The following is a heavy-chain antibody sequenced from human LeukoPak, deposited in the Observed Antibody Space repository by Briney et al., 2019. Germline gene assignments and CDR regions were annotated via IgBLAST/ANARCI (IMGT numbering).Heavy chain of an antibody. CDR1: GFSFSSYY. CDR3: VRDRGYCSGGNCYTVLDY. D-gene: IGHD2-15*01. Sequence: GGSLRLSCAASGFSFSSYYMTWVRQAPGKGLEWVAYIREDGSEKNYVDSVKGRFTISRDNAKNSLYLQMNCLRAEDTAVYYCVRDRGYCSGGNCYTVLDYWGQGTLVTVSS. J-gene: IGHJ4*02. V-gene: IGHV3-7*01. CDR2: IREDGSEK.